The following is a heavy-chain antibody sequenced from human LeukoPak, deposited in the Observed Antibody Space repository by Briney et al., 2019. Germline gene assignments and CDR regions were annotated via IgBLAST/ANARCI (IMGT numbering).Heavy chain of an antibody. V-gene: IGHV3-20*04. D-gene: IGHD6-13*01. Sequence: PGGSLRLSCAASGFTFDDYGMSWVRQAPGKGLEWVSGINWNGGSTGYADSVKGRFTTSRDNAKNSLYLQMNSLRAEDTALYYCARGTLKAAATDFDYWGQGTLVTVSS. CDR1: GFTFDDYG. CDR3: ARGTLKAAATDFDY. CDR2: INWNGGST. J-gene: IGHJ4*02.